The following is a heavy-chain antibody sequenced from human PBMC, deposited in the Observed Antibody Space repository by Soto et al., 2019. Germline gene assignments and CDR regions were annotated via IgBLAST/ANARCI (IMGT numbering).Heavy chain of an antibody. CDR1: GYTFTGYY. CDR2: INPNSGGT. Sequence: ASVKVSCKASGYTFTGYYMHWVRQAPGQGLEWMGWINPNSGGTNYAQKFQGWVTMTRDTSISTAYMELSRLRSDDTAVYYCAREHLSGFNWFDSWGQGTLVTVSS. J-gene: IGHJ5*01. D-gene: IGHD3-10*01. V-gene: IGHV1-2*04. CDR3: AREHLSGFNWFDS.